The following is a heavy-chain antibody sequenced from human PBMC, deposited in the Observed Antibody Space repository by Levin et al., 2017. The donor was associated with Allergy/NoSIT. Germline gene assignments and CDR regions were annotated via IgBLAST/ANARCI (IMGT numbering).Heavy chain of an antibody. D-gene: IGHD4-23*01. V-gene: IGHV3-11*05. Sequence: GESLKISCAASGFTFSDYYMSWIRQAPGKGLEWVSYISSSSSYTNYADSVKGRFTISRDNAKNSLYLQMNSLRAEDTAVYYCARERGGGNYAGLDWGQGTLVTVSS. CDR2: ISSSSSYT. CDR3: ARERGGGNYAGLD. J-gene: IGHJ4*02. CDR1: GFTFSDYY.